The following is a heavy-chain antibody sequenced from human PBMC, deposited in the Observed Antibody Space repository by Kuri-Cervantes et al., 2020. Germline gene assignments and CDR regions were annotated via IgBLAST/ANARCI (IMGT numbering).Heavy chain of an antibody. CDR1: GGSFRGYH. CDR3: ARGRDDAFDI. J-gene: IGHJ3*02. Sequence: SQTLSLTCGVSGGSFRGYHWSWIRQPPGKGLEWIGEINHRGSTNYNPSLKSRVTISVDTSKNQFSLKLSSVTAADTAVYYCARGRDDAFDIWGQGTMVTVSS. CDR2: INHRGST. V-gene: IGHV4-34*01.